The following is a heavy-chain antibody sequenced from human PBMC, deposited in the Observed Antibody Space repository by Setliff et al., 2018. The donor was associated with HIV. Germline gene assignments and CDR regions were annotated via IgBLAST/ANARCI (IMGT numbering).Heavy chain of an antibody. CDR2: IIPMVNIA. Sequence: SVKVSCKASGGTLRNYGISWVRQAPGQGLEWMGGIIPMVNIANYAQNFQGRVTIIADKSTSTVYMELRSLRSEDTAVYYCTKGWSEHTSTVQIEYFLHWGQGTLVTVSS. CDR1: GGTLRNYG. CDR3: TKGWSEHTSTVQIEYFLH. J-gene: IGHJ1*01. V-gene: IGHV1-69*10. D-gene: IGHD2-8*01.